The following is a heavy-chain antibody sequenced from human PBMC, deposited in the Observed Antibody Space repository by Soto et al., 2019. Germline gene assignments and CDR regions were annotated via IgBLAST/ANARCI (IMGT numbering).Heavy chain of an antibody. V-gene: IGHV3-30*03. CDR1: GFTFSSYG. CDR3: TVTSGDFDY. D-gene: IGHD1-1*01. CDR2: ISYDGSNK. J-gene: IGHJ4*02. Sequence: GGSLRLSCAASGFTFSSYGMHWVRQAPGKGLEWVAVISYDGSNKYYADSVKGRFTISRGNSKNTLYLQMNSLRAEDTAVYYCTVTSGDFDYWGQGTLVTVSS.